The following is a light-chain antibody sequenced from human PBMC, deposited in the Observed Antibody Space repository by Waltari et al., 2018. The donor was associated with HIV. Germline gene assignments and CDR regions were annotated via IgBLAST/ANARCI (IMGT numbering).Light chain of an antibody. CDR3: QSYDSTNRV. Sequence: NFMLTQPHSVSESPGKTVTISCTRSSGSIASNYLQWYQQRPGSAPTPVIYEDKQRPSGVPDRFSGSIDSSSNSASLTISGLKTEDEADYYCQSYDSTNRVFGGGTKLTVL. V-gene: IGLV6-57*03. CDR1: SGSIASNY. CDR2: EDK. J-gene: IGLJ3*02.